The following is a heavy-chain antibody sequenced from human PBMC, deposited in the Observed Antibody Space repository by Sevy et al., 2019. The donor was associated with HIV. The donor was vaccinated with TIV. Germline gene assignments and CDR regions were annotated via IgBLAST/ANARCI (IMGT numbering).Heavy chain of an antibody. CDR2: ISYDGSNK. CDR3: ARDFQH. J-gene: IGHJ1*01. CDR1: GFTFSSYA. V-gene: IGHV3-30*04. Sequence: GGSLRLSCAASGFTFSSYAMHWVRQAPGKGLEWVAVISYDGSNKYYADSVKGRFTISRDNSKNTLYLQMNSLRAEDTAVYYCARDFQHWGQGTLVIVSS.